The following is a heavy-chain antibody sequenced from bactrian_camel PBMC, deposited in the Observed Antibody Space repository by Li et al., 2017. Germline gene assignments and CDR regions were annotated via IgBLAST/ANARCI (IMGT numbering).Heavy chain of an antibody. J-gene: IGHJ4*01. D-gene: IGHD2*01. V-gene: IGHV3S53*01. CDR1: GYTDC. Sequence: HVQLVESGGGSVQPGGSLTLSCTGSGYTDCKGWFRQAPGKEREGVARIQTLGGTIYAGSVQGRFTISRDNTKNIVYLQMNSLQPEDTGMYYCAAKAAACSGDYWSAASTYNYWGQGTQVTVS. CDR3: AAKAAACSGDYWSAASTYNY. CDR2: IQTLGGT.